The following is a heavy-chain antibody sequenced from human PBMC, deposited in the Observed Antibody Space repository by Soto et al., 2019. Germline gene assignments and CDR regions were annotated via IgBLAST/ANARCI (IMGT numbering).Heavy chain of an antibody. CDR2: ISYDGIHT. J-gene: IGHJ4*02. V-gene: IGHV3-30-3*01. Sequence: SLRLSCAASGFSFSTYPIHWVRQAPGKGLEWVAVISYDGIHTYYADSVKGRFTISRDNSKNTLYLQMNSLRLDDTAVYYCARGRGEFDYWGLGTLVTSPQ. CDR3: ARGRGEFDY. CDR1: GFSFSTYP. D-gene: IGHD3-16*01.